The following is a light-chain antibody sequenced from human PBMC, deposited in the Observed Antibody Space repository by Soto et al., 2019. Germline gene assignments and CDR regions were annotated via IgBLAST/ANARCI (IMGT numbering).Light chain of an antibody. J-gene: IGKJ2*03. CDR2: DAS. V-gene: IGKV1-5*01. CDR1: QSMSRW. CDR3: QQYDTFYS. Sequence: DIQMTQSPSTLSASVGDRVTITCRASQSMSRWLAWYQQKPGKAPKLLIYDASSLESAVPSRFSGSGSGTEFTLTISSLQHDDFATYDCQQYDTFYSFGPGTKVEIK.